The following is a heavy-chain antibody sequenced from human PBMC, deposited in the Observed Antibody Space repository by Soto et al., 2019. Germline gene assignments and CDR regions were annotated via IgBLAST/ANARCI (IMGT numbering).Heavy chain of an antibody. D-gene: IGHD3-22*01. CDR1: GGSFSGYY. CDR3: ARTPRLTYYYDSSGYPFDY. Sequence: SDTLSLTCAVYGGSFSGYYWSWIRQPPGKGLEWIGEINHSGSTNYNPSLKSRVTISVDTSKNQFSLKLSSVTAADTAVYYCARTPRLTYYYDSSGYPFDYWGQGTLVTVS. J-gene: IGHJ4*02. CDR2: INHSGST. V-gene: IGHV4-34*01.